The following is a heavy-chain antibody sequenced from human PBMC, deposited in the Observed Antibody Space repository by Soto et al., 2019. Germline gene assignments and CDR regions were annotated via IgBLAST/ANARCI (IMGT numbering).Heavy chain of an antibody. J-gene: IGHJ4*02. CDR2: ISSSGSKI. CDR1: GFTFSSYE. V-gene: IGHV3-48*03. D-gene: IGHD3-3*01. CDR3: ARDLATFGVVIGY. Sequence: EVQLVESGGGLVQPGGSLRLSCAASGFTFSSYEMNWVRQDPGKGLEWVSYISSSGSKIYYADSVNGRFTISRDNAKNSLYLQMNSLRAEDTAVYYCARDLATFGVVIGYWGQGTLVTVSS.